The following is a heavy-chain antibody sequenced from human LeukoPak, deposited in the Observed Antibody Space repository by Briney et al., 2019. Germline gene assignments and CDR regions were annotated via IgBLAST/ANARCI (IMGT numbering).Heavy chain of an antibody. J-gene: IGHJ4*02. V-gene: IGHV1-3*01. Sequence: ASVKVSCKASGYTFTSYAMHWVRQAPGQRLEWMGWINAGNGNTKYSQKFQGRVTMTEDTSTDTAYMELSSLRSEDTAVYYCAIRPTYGDYGGWGQGTLVTVSS. CDR1: GYTFTSYA. CDR2: INAGNGNT. CDR3: AIRPTYGDYGG. D-gene: IGHD4-17*01.